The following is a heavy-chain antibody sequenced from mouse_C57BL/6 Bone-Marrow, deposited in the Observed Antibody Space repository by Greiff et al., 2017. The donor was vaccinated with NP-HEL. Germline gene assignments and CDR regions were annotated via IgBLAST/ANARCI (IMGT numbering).Heavy chain of an antibody. V-gene: IGHV5-4*03. CDR3: ARVAYYDFSAY. CDR1: GFTFSSYA. Sequence: EVKLQESGGGLVKPGGSLKLSCAASGFTFSSYAMSWVRQTPEKRLEWVATISDGGSYTYYPDNVKGRFTISRDNAKNNLYLQMSHLKSEDTAMYYCARVAYYDFSAYWGQGTLVTVSA. D-gene: IGHD2-4*01. CDR2: ISDGGSYT. J-gene: IGHJ3*01.